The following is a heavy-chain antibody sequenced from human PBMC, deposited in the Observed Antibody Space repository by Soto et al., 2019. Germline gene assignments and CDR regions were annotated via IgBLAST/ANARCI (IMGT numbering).Heavy chain of an antibody. D-gene: IGHD1-26*01. V-gene: IGHV1-18*01. CDR3: ARGPSGSYFHYYYGMDV. J-gene: IGHJ6*02. Sequence: ASVKVSCKASGYTFTSYGISWVRQAPGQGLECMGWISAYNGNTNYAQKLQGRVTMTTDTSTSTAYMELRSLRSDDTAVYYCARGPSGSYFHYYYGMDVWGQGTTVTVSS. CDR1: GYTFTSYG. CDR2: ISAYNGNT.